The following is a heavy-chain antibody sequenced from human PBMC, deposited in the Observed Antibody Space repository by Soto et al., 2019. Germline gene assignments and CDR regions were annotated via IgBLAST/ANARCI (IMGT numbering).Heavy chain of an antibody. V-gene: IGHV1-69*01. D-gene: IGHD3-22*01. Sequence: QVQLVQSGAEVKKPESSVKVSCKASGGTFSSYAISWVRQAPGQGLEWMGGIIPIFGTANYAQKFQGRVTITADESTSTAYMELSSLRSEDTAVYYCAREGIDIYVVSYYYGMDVWRQGTTVTVSS. J-gene: IGHJ6*02. CDR1: GGTFSSYA. CDR2: IIPIFGTA. CDR3: AREGIDIYVVSYYYGMDV.